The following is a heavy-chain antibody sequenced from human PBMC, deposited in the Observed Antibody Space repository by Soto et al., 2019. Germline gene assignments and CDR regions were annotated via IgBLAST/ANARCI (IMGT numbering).Heavy chain of an antibody. CDR1: GGTFSSYA. Sequence: QVQLVQSGAEVKKPGSSVKVSCKASGGTFSSYAISWVRQAPGQGLEWMGGIIPIFGTANYAQKFQGRVTITADESTRTAYMELSSLRSEDTAVYYCARVGRYGSGSYYGGSLWGQGTLVTVSS. CDR2: IIPIFGTA. J-gene: IGHJ4*02. V-gene: IGHV1-69*01. D-gene: IGHD3-10*01. CDR3: ARVGRYGSGSYYGGSL.